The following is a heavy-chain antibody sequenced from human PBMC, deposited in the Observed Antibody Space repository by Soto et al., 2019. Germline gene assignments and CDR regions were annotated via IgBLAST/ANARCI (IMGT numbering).Heavy chain of an antibody. CDR2: ISSSSSTI. CDR3: GRESRFLEGLSLTRFHP. Sequence: PGGSLRLSCAASGFTFSSYSMNWVRQAPGKGLEWVSYISSSSSTIYYADSVKGRFTISRDNAKNSLYLQMNSLRDEDTAVYYCGRESRFLEGLSLTRFHPGGQETLVTFSS. J-gene: IGHJ5*02. D-gene: IGHD3-3*01. CDR1: GFTFSSYS. V-gene: IGHV3-48*02.